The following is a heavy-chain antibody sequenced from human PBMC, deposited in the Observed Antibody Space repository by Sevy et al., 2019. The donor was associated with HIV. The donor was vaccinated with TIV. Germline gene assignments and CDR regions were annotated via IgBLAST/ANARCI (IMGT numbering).Heavy chain of an antibody. J-gene: IGHJ4*02. CDR1: GYTFTSYS. CDR3: AIPGFSGYDGVDQ. CDR2: INPSGGST. Sequence: ASVKVSCKASGYTFTSYSIHWVRQAPGQGLEWMGIINPSGGSTTYAQMSQGRVTLTRDKSTSTVFLELSSLRSDDTAVYYCAIPGFSGYDGVDQWGQGTLVTVSS. D-gene: IGHD5-12*01. V-gene: IGHV1-46*01.